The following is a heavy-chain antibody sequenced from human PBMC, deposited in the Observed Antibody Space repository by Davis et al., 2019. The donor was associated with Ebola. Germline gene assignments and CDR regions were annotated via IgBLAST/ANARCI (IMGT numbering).Heavy chain of an antibody. J-gene: IGHJ6*02. Sequence: ASVKVSCKASGYTFTSYGISWVRQAPGQGLEWMGWISAYNGNTNYAQKLQGRVTMTTDTSTSTAYMELRSLRSDDTAVYYCARDRFLEWLLLKGSDYYYYYGMDVWGQGTMVTVSS. D-gene: IGHD3-3*01. V-gene: IGHV1-18*01. CDR3: ARDRFLEWLLLKGSDYYYYYGMDV. CDR1: GYTFTSYG. CDR2: ISAYNGNT.